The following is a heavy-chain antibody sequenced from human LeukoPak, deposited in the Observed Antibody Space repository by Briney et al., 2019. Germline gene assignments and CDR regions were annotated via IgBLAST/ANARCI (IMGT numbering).Heavy chain of an antibody. D-gene: IGHD5-18*01. J-gene: IGHJ4*02. Sequence: SETLSLTCTVSGGSVSSYYWSWIRQPPGKGLEWIGYIYYNGGTNYNPSLRSRVTISVDTSKNHCSLRLSSVTAADTAMYYCARAGGVDTAMDANFDYWGQGTLVTVSS. V-gene: IGHV4-59*02. CDR3: ARAGGVDTAMDANFDY. CDR2: IYYNGGT. CDR1: GGSVSSYY.